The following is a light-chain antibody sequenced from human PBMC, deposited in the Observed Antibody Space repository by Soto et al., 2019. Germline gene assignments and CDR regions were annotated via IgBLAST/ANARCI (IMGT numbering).Light chain of an antibody. CDR2: GAS. CDR3: QQYTNWPPET. CDR1: QSVSSN. J-gene: IGKJ1*01. V-gene: IGKV3-15*01. Sequence: EIVMTQAPATLSVSPGERATLSCRASQSVSSNLAWYQQKPGQAPRLLIYGASTRATGIPARFSGSGSGTEFTLTISSLHSDDFAVYYCQQYTNWPPETFGHGTKV.